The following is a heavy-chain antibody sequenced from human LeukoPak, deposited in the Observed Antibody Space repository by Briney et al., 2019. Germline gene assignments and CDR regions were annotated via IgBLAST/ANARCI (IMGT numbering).Heavy chain of an antibody. Sequence: PSETLSLTCTVSGGSISSISYYWGWIRQPPGKALEWIGSIRYTGSTYYNPSLKSRVTISVDTSKNQFSLELSSVTAADTAVYYCARDYGSGSYPPYYFDYWGQGTLVTVSS. V-gene: IGHV4-39*02. CDR2: IRYTGST. CDR3: ARDYGSGSYPPYYFDY. CDR1: GGSISSISYY. J-gene: IGHJ4*02. D-gene: IGHD3-10*01.